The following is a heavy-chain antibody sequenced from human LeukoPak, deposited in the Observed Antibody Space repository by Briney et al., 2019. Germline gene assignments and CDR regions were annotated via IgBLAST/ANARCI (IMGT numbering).Heavy chain of an antibody. CDR1: GFTFSSHA. J-gene: IGHJ4*02. V-gene: IGHV3-23*01. D-gene: IGHD4-17*01. CDR2: ISGSGVGT. Sequence: GGSLRLSCAASGFTFSSHAMSWVRQAPGEGLEWVSVISGSGVGTYYADSVRGRFIISRDNSKNTLYLQMNSLRAEDTAVYYCAKALPVDYGDYQNYWGQGTLVTVSS. CDR3: AKALPVDYGDYQNY.